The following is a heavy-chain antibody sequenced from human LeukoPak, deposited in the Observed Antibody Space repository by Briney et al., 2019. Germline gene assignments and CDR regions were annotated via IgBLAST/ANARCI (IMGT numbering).Heavy chain of an antibody. J-gene: IGHJ4*02. CDR3: ATDPTYYYDNSGYSETRPFDY. V-gene: IGHV3-30*01. CDR1: GFTLSSYA. CDR2: ISYVGSNK. D-gene: IGHD3-22*01. Sequence: GRSLRLSCAVSGFTLSSYAMQWVRQPPRKGLEWVAVISYVGSNKYYADSVKGRFPISRDNSKITLYLQMNSLRAEDTAVYYCATDPTYYYDNSGYSETRPFDYWGQGTLVTVSS.